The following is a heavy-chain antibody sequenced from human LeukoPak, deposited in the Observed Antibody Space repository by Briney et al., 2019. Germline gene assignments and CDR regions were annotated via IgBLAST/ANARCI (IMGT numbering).Heavy chain of an antibody. Sequence: GGSLRLSCAAPGFTFSSYSMNWVRQAPGEGLEWVSSISSSSSYIYYADSVKGRFTISRDNAKNSLYLQMNSLRAEDTAVYYCASSIYDFWSGEGVGYVWGKGTTVTVSS. CDR3: ASSIYDFWSGEGVGYV. CDR2: ISSSSSYI. V-gene: IGHV3-21*01. D-gene: IGHD3-3*01. J-gene: IGHJ6*04. CDR1: GFTFSSYS.